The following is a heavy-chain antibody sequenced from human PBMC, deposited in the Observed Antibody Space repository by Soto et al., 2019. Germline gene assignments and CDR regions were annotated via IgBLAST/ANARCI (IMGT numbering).Heavy chain of an antibody. D-gene: IGHD3-10*01. CDR1: GFTFSSYS. V-gene: IGHV3-48*01. CDR2: ISSSSSTI. J-gene: IGHJ5*02. CDR3: AGGKEYNWFDP. Sequence: GGSLRLSCAASGFTFSSYSMNWVRQAPGKGLEWVSYISSSSSTIYYADSVKGRFTISRDNAKNSLYLQMNSLRAEDTAVYYCAGGKEYNWFDPWGQGTLVTVSS.